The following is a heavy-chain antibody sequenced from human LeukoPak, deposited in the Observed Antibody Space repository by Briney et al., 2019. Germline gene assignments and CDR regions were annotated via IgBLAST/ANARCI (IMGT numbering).Heavy chain of an antibody. CDR1: GYSISSGYY. CDR3: ARQFYSSGWYADY. D-gene: IGHD6-19*01. Sequence: SETLSLTCVVSGYSISSGYYWGWIRQPPGKGLEWIGSIYYSGTTYKKPSLKSRVTISVDTSKNQFSLKLNSVTAADTAVYYCARQFYSSGWYADYWGQGNLVTVSS. V-gene: IGHV4-38-2*01. CDR2: IYYSGTT. J-gene: IGHJ4*02.